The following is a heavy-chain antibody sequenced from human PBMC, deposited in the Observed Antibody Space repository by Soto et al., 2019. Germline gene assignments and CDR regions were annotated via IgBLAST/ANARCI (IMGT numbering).Heavy chain of an antibody. CDR2: IYYSGST. V-gene: IGHV4-31*03. J-gene: IGHJ4*02. CDR1: GGSISSGGYY. CDR3: ARVKLTTVNLSMAGDCETFDY. Sequence: SETLSLTCTVSGGSISSGGYYWSWIRHHPGKGLEWIGYIYYSGSTYYNPSLKSRVTISVDTSKNQFSLKLSSVTAADTAVYYCARVKLTTVNLSMAGDCETFDYWGQGTLVTVS. D-gene: IGHD4-17*01.